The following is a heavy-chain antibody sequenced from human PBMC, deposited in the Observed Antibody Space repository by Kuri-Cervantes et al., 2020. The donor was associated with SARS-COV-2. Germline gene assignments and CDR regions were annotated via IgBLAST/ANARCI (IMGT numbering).Heavy chain of an antibody. D-gene: IGHD3-10*01. Sequence: GESLKISCTGSGFTFSDHNMNWVRQAPGKGLEWVAPIGSSNYYKHYADSVKGRFTISRDNAKNSLYLQMSSLIADDTAMYYCVRDQSIHFVLLVAATDVTWFDPWGQGTLVTVSS. CDR1: GFTFSDHN. CDR3: VRDQSIHFVLLVAATDVTWFDP. V-gene: IGHV3-21*01. J-gene: IGHJ5*02. CDR2: IGSSNYYK.